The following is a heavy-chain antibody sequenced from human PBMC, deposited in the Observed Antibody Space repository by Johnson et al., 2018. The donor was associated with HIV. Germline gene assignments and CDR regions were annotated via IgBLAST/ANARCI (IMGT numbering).Heavy chain of an antibody. V-gene: IGHV3-20*04. J-gene: IGHJ3*02. CDR1: GFTFDDYG. CDR3: ARLGYCSGGSCYASDAFDI. Sequence: VQLVESGGGVVQPGGSLRLSCAASGFTFDDYGMSWVRQAPGKGLEWVSGINWNGGSTGYADSVKGRFMISRDNAKNSLYLQMNSLRAEDTALYYCARLGYCSGGSCYASDAFDIWGQGTMVTVSS. D-gene: IGHD2-15*01. CDR2: INWNGGST.